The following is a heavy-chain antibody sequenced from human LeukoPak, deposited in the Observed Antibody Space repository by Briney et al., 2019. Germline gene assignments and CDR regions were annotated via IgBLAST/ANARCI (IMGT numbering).Heavy chain of an antibody. J-gene: IGHJ3*02. D-gene: IGHD3-10*01. CDR1: GFTFRGYG. CDR2: IRGSGVTT. V-gene: IGHV3-23*01. CDR3: ARDGSGYDDAFDI. Sequence: GGSLRLSCAASGFTFRGYGMSWVRQAPGKGLEWVSAIRGSGVTTYYADSVKGRFTISRDNARNSLYLQMNSLRAEDTAVYYCARDGSGYDDAFDIWGQGTMVTVSS.